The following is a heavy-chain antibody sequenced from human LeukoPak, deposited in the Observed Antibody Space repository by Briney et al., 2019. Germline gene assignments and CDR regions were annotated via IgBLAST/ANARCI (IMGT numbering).Heavy chain of an antibody. CDR1: GGSFSGYY. CDR2: ISHSGST. V-gene: IGHV4-34*01. CDR3: ARGGGIAAQDY. D-gene: IGHD6-6*01. Sequence: SETLSLTCAVYGGSFSGYYWSWIRQPPGKGLEWIGEISHSGSTKYNPSLKSRVTISLDTSKNQFSLKVTSVTAADTAVYYCARGGGIAAQDYWGQGTLVTVSS. J-gene: IGHJ4*02.